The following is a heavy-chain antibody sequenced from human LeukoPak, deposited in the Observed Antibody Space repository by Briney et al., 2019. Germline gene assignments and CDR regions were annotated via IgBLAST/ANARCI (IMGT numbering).Heavy chain of an antibody. CDR3: ARDELIAAAGPYGY. D-gene: IGHD6-25*01. CDR1: GYTFISYG. Sequence: ASVKVSCKASGYTFISYGISWVRQTPGQGLEWMGWISAYNGNTNYAQKFQGRVTMTTDTSTSTAYMELRSLRSDDTAVYYCARDELIAAAGPYGYWGQGTLVTVSS. V-gene: IGHV1-18*01. J-gene: IGHJ4*02. CDR2: ISAYNGNT.